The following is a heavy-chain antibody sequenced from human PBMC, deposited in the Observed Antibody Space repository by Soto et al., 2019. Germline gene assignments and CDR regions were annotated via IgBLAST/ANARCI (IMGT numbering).Heavy chain of an antibody. Sequence: SVEVSYRASCYTFTSYGISWVRQAPVQGLEWMGWISAYNGNTNYAQKLQGRVTMTTDTSTSTAYMELRRLRSDDTAVYYCARRTVVRGVMTYYYGMDVWGQGTTVTVSS. CDR2: ISAYNGNT. CDR3: ARRTVVRGVMTYYYGMDV. J-gene: IGHJ6*02. V-gene: IGHV1-18*04. D-gene: IGHD3-10*01. CDR1: CYTFTSYG.